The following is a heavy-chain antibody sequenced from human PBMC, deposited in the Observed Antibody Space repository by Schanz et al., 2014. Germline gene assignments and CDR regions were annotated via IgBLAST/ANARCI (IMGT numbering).Heavy chain of an antibody. V-gene: IGHV3-23*01. J-gene: IGHJ3*02. CDR2: ISGSGGST. CDR3: ARDYSGGGYDI. CDR1: GFTFSNFA. D-gene: IGHD3-22*01. Sequence: EVQLLESGGGLVQPGGSLRLSCAASGFTFSNFAMSWVRQAPGKGLEWVSAISGSGGSTYYADSVKGRFTISRDNSKNTLYLQMNSLRAEDTAVYYCARDYSGGGYDIWGQGTMVTVSS.